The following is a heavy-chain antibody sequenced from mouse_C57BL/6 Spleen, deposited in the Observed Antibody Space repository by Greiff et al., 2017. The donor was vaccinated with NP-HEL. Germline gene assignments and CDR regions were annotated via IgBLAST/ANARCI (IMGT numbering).Heavy chain of an antibody. Sequence: QVQLQQSGAELVRPGASVKLSCKASGYTFTDYYINWVKQRPGQGLEWIARIYPGSGNNYYNEKFKGKATLTAEKSSSTAYMQLSSLTSEDSAVYFCARRRNDYDGGFDYWGQGTTLTVSS. CDR2: IYPGSGNN. J-gene: IGHJ2*01. CDR3: ARRRNDYDGGFDY. CDR1: GYTFTDYY. V-gene: IGHV1-76*01. D-gene: IGHD2-4*01.